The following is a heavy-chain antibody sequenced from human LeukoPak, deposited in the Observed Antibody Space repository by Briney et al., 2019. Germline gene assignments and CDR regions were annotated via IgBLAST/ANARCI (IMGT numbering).Heavy chain of an antibody. D-gene: IGHD3-9*01. V-gene: IGHV1-2*02. Sequence: ASVKVSCKASGYTFTGYYMHWVRQAPGQGLEWMGWINPNSGGTNYAQKFQGRVTMTRDTSISTAYMELSRLRSDDTAVYYCARIPYDILTGYYKGEYYFDYWGQGTLVTVSS. CDR2: INPNSGGT. CDR1: GYTFTGYY. J-gene: IGHJ4*02. CDR3: ARIPYDILTGYYKGEYYFDY.